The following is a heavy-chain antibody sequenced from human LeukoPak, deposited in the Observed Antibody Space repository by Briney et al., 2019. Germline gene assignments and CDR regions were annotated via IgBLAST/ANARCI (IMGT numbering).Heavy chain of an antibody. CDR1: GITFTSAW. V-gene: IGHV3-15*01. J-gene: IGHJ4*02. Sequence: GGSLRLSCAASGITFTSAWMGWVRQAPGKGLECVGRIKSKTDGGTTDYAAPVRGRFTISTDDSKITSYLQMNNLKIEDTAVYYCTTDGGITIRPLFDFWGQGTLVTVSS. CDR3: TTDGGITIRPLFDF. D-gene: IGHD1-14*01. CDR2: IKSKTDGGTT.